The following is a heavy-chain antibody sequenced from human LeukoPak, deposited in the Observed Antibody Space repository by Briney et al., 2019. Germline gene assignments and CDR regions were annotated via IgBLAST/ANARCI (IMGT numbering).Heavy chain of an antibody. J-gene: IGHJ4*02. D-gene: IGHD4-17*01. CDR1: GFTFSSYG. CDR2: ISYDGSNK. CDR3: ARGPTVTTFDY. V-gene: IGHV3-30*03. Sequence: GGSLRLSCAASGFTFSSYGMHWVRQAPGKGLEWVAVISYDGSNKYYADSVKGRFTISRDNAKNSLYLQMNSLRAEDTAVYYCARGPTVTTFDYWGQGTLVTVSS.